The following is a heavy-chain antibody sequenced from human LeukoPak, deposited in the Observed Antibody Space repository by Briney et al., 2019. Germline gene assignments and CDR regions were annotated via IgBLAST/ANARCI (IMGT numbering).Heavy chain of an antibody. CDR2: IYSGGST. V-gene: IGHV3-66*02. J-gene: IGHJ4*02. CDR3: AREKTGAGLDY. Sequence: GGSLRLSCAASGFTVSRNYMSWVRQAPGKGLEWVSVIYSGGSTYYADSVKGRFTISRDNSKNTLYLQMNSLRAEDTAVYYCAREKTGAGLDYWGQGTLVTVSS. CDR1: GFTVSRNY.